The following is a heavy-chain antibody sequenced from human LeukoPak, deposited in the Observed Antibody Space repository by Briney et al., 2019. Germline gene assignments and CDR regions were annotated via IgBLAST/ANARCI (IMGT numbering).Heavy chain of an antibody. D-gene: IGHD1-7*01. J-gene: IGHJ4*02. Sequence: GGSLSLSCAASGFTFSSYGMHWVRQAPGKGLEWVAVIWYDGSNKYYADSVKGRFTISRDNSKNTLYLQMNSLRAEDTAVYYCARDKYNWNYRGAYGYWGQGTLVTVSS. V-gene: IGHV3-33*01. CDR2: IWYDGSNK. CDR3: ARDKYNWNYRGAYGY. CDR1: GFTFSSYG.